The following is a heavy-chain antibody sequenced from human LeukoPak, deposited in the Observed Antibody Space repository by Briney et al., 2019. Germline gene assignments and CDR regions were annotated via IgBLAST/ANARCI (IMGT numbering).Heavy chain of an antibody. CDR1: GFTFSGYD. Sequence: GGSLRLSCAASGFTFSGYDMNWLRQAPGKGLEWVSFITRSSGTIYYADSVKGRFTVSRDNAEWSLYLQMNSLRDEDTAVYSCVRDKLGGAFDVWGHGTMVTVSS. V-gene: IGHV3-48*02. CDR3: VRDKLGGAFDV. D-gene: IGHD1-7*01. CDR2: ITRSSGTI. J-gene: IGHJ3*01.